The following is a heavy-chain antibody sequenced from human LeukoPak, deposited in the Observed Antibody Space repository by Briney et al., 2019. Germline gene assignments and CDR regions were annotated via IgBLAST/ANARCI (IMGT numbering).Heavy chain of an antibody. D-gene: IGHD2-21*01. CDR2: INPNSGGT. J-gene: IGHJ5*02. CDR3: ARADRLHGGPYLIGP. V-gene: IGHV1-2*02. Sequence: ASVKVSCKTSGYTFTDSYLHWVRQAPGQGLEWMGWINPNSGGTSSAQKFQGRVTMTRDTSITTVYMEVSWLTSDDTAIYYCARADRLHGGPYLIGPWGQGTLVTVSS. CDR1: GYTFTDSY.